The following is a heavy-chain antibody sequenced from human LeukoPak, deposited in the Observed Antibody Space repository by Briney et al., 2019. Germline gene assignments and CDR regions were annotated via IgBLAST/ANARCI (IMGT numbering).Heavy chain of an antibody. CDR2: IYTGGST. J-gene: IGHJ6*02. D-gene: IGHD6-6*01. Sequence: QAGGSLRLSCAASGFTVNSNYMSGVRQAPGKGLEWVSLIYTGGSTYYADSVKGRFTISRDNSKNTLYLQMNSLRPEDTAVYYCARGFGKVAANVFGGYTMDVWGQGTTVTVSS. CDR1: GFTVNSNY. V-gene: IGHV3-66*02. CDR3: ARGFGKVAANVFGGYTMDV.